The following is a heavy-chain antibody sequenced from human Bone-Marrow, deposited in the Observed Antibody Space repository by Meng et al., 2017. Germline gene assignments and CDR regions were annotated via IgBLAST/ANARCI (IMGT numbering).Heavy chain of an antibody. V-gene: IGHV4-34*01. D-gene: IGHD2-21*01. CDR1: GWSFSAYD. Sequence: QVQVQQWGAGLLKPSETLSLTCAFFGWSFSAYDWSWIRQPPGKGLEWLGQINHSGSTNDNPSLKSRVTISIDTSRNQLSLKLSSVTAADTAVYYCRLAYCMGDCVDYWGQGTLVTVSS. CDR2: INHSGST. CDR3: RLAYCMGDCVDY. J-gene: IGHJ4*02.